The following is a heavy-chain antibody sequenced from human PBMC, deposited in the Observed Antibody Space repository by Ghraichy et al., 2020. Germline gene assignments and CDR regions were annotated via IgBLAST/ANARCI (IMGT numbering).Heavy chain of an antibody. V-gene: IGHV3-23*01. J-gene: IGHJ3*01. CDR1: GFIFSSYA. CDR2: ITGGGDTI. Sequence: GESLNISCAASGFIFSSYAMSWVRQAPGKGLEWVSAITGGGDTIFYTDSVKGRFTISRDNSRNTVYLQMNTLRADDTAVYYCAKEKAVRGMGAFDLWGPGTMVTVSS. D-gene: IGHD6-19*01. CDR3: AKEKAVRGMGAFDL.